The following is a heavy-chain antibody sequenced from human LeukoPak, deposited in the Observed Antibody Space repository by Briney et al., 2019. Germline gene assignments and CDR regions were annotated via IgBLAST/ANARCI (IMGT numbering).Heavy chain of an antibody. CDR3: ARAPPFTKHFDY. D-gene: IGHD2-8*01. J-gene: IGHJ4*02. Sequence: GGSLRLSCAASGFTFRSYVMHGGRQAPGRGLEWVAVIWYDGSNKYYADSVKGRFTISRDNSKNTLYLQMNSLRAEDTSVYYCARAPPFTKHFDYWGQGTLVTVSS. V-gene: IGHV3-33*01. CDR2: IWYDGSNK. CDR1: GFTFRSYV.